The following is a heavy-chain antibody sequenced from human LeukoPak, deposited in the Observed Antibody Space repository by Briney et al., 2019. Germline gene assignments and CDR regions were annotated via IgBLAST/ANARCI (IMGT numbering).Heavy chain of an antibody. Sequence: SGGSLRLSCAASGFTFSSYAMSWVRQAPGKGLEWVSAISGSGGSTYYADSVKGRFTISRDNSKNTLYLQMNSLRAEDTAVYYCAKTPGDYYDGSGTIDYWGQGTLVTVSS. J-gene: IGHJ4*02. V-gene: IGHV3-23*01. CDR1: GFTFSSYA. D-gene: IGHD3-22*01. CDR3: AKTPGDYYDGSGTIDY. CDR2: ISGSGGST.